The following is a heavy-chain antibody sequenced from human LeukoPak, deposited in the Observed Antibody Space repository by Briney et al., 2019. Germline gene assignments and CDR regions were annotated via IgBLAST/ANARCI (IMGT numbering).Heavy chain of an antibody. CDR3: ARSKRHPWKGESVFDP. Sequence: ASVKVSCKASGYTFTSYGISWVRQAPGQGLEWMGWISAYNGNTNYAQKLQGRVTMTTDTSTSTAYMELRSLRSDDTAVYYCARSKRHPWKGESVFDPWGQGTLVTVSS. J-gene: IGHJ5*02. CDR1: GYTFTSYG. D-gene: IGHD1-1*01. CDR2: ISAYNGNT. V-gene: IGHV1-18*01.